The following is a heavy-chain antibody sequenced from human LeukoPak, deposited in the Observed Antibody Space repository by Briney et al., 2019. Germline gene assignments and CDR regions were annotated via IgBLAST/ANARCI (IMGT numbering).Heavy chain of an antibody. J-gene: IGHJ4*02. V-gene: IGHV4-34*01. CDR3: ARNRCSGGSCCLRAYYFDY. CDR1: GGSFSGYY. CDR2: INHSGST. Sequence: SETLSLTCAVYGGSFSGYYWSWIRQPPGKGLEWIGEINHSGSTNYNPSLKSRVTISVDTSKNQFSLKLSSVTAADTAVYYCARNRCSGGSCCLRAYYFDYWGQGTLVTVSS. D-gene: IGHD2-15*01.